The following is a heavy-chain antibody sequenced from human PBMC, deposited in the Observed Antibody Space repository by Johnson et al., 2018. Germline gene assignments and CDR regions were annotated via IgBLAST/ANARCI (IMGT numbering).Heavy chain of an antibody. CDR1: EFTFSSYS. J-gene: IGHJ3*02. D-gene: IGHD3-10*01. CDR3: ARGYTSGRGAFDI. V-gene: IGHV3-48*02. Sequence: VQLVESGGGLVQPGGSLRLSCAASEFTFSSYSMNWVRQAPGKGLEWVSYISSSSSTIYYADYVKGRFTISRDNAKNSLYLQINSLRDEDTAVYYCARGYTSGRGAFDIWGQGTMVTVSS. CDR2: ISSSSSTI.